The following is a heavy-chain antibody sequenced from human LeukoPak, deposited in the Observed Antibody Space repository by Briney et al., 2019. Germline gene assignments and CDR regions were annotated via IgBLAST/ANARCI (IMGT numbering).Heavy chain of an antibody. CDR2: ISAYNGNT. J-gene: IGHJ4*02. Sequence: ASVKVSCKASGYTFTSYGISWVRQAPGQGLEWMGWISAYNGNTNYAQKLQGRVTMTTDTSTSTAYMELRSLRSDDTAVYYCARDERISTMVRGVITPIDYWGQGTLVTVSS. D-gene: IGHD3-10*01. CDR1: GYTFTSYG. V-gene: IGHV1-18*01. CDR3: ARDERISTMVRGVITPIDY.